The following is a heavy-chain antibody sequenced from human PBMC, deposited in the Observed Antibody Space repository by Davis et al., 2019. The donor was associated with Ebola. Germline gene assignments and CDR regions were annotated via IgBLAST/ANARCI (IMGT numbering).Heavy chain of an antibody. V-gene: IGHV4-34*01. D-gene: IGHD2-15*01. J-gene: IGHJ5*02. CDR3: ASLVVVAAHDRTANWFDP. CDR1: GGSFSGYY. CDR2: INHSGST. Sequence: PSETLSLTCAVYGGSFSGYYWSWIRQPPGKGLEWIGEINHSGSTNYNPSLKSRVTISVDTSKNQFSLKLSSVTAADTAVYYCASLVVVAAHDRTANWFDPWGQGTLVTVSS.